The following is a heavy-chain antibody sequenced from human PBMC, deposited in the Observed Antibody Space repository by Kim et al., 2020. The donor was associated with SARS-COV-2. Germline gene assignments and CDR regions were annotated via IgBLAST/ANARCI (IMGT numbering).Heavy chain of an antibody. D-gene: IGHD6-19*01. V-gene: IGHV3-30-3*01. Sequence: GGSLRLSCAASGFTFSSYAMHWVRQAPGKGLEWVAVISYDGSNKYYADSVKGRFTISRDNSKNTLYLQMNSLRAEDTAVYYCARDRRAVAGTSGMDVWGQGTTVTVSS. J-gene: IGHJ6*02. CDR1: GFTFSSYA. CDR3: ARDRRAVAGTSGMDV. CDR2: ISYDGSNK.